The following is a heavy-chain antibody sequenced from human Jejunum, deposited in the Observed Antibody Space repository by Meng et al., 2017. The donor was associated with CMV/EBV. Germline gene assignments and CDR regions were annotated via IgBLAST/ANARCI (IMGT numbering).Heavy chain of an antibody. Sequence: FSSFAMNWVRQAPEKGLEWVSGIGGRGDTTYYADSVKGRFIIYRDNSKNTVYLQMNSLRAEDTAVYYCAKSYYDFWSGHSDMVDYWGQGNLVTVSS. CDR3: AKSYYDFWSGHSDMVDY. J-gene: IGHJ4*02. CDR2: IGGRGDTT. D-gene: IGHD3-3*01. V-gene: IGHV3-23*01. CDR1: FSSFA.